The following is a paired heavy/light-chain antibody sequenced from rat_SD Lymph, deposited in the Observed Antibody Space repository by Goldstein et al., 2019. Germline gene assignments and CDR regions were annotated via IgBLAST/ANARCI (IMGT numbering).Light chain of an antibody. CDR1: QNINNY. V-gene: IGKV15S2*01. CDR3: YQYNNGLT. CDR2: NTN. J-gene: IGKJ5*01. Sequence: IQLTQSPSLLSASVGDRVTLSCKGSQNINNYLAWYQQKLGEAPKLLIYNTNSLQTGIPSRFSGSGSGTDYTLTISSLQPEDVATYFCYQYNNGLTFGSGTKLEIK.
Heavy chain of an antibody. V-gene: IGHV5-62*01. CDR2: ISSSSGT. J-gene: IGHJ3*01. D-gene: IGHD1-4*01. Sequence: VQLVESGGGLVQPGKSLKLSCSASGFTFSSYGMHWIRQAPGKGLDWVAYISSSSGTVYADAVKGRFTISRDNAKNTLYLQLNSLKSEDTAIYYCARSATRVFAYWGQGTLVTVSS. CDR1: GFTFSSYG. CDR3: ARSATRVFAY.